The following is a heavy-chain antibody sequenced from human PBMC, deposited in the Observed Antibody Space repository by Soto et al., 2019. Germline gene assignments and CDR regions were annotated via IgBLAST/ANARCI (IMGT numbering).Heavy chain of an antibody. D-gene: IGHD3-3*01. CDR1: GFTFDDYA. V-gene: IGHV3-9*01. Sequence: EVQLVESGGGLVQPGRALRRSCAASGFTFDDYAMHWVRQAPGKGLEWVSGISWNSGSIGYADSVKGRFTISRDNAKNSLYLQMNSLRAEDTALYYCPQAFWESMTVQHWRQGTLVTVSS. CDR2: ISWNSGSI. J-gene: IGHJ1*01. CDR3: PQAFWESMTVQH.